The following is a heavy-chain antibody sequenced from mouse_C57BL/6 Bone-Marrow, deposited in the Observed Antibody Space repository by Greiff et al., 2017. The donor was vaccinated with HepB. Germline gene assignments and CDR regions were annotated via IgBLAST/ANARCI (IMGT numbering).Heavy chain of an antibody. CDR1: GFTFSDYG. J-gene: IGHJ1*03. V-gene: IGHV5-17*01. CDR3: ARRFTTVVAHWYFDV. CDR2: ISSGSSTI. D-gene: IGHD1-1*01. Sequence: EVQLQESGGGLVKPGGSLKLSCAASGFTFSDYGMHWVRQAPEKGLEWVAYISSGSSTIYYADTVKGRFTISRDNAKNTLFLQMTSLRSEDTAMYYCARRFTTVVAHWYFDVWGTGTTVTVSS.